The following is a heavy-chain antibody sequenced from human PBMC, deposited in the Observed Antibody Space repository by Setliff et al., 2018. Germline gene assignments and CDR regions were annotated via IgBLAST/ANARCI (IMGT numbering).Heavy chain of an antibody. D-gene: IGHD2-21*01. Sequence: PSETLSLTCTVSDGSSSSHYWSWIRQPPGKGLEWIGYIHFSGTTNYNPSFRSRATISLDMSNNEFSLRMASVTSADTAIYYCVRSAVYCARDCYPRYFDSWGQGTLVTVSS. J-gene: IGHJ4*02. V-gene: IGHV4-4*09. CDR2: IHFSGTT. CDR3: VRSAVYCARDCYPRYFDS. CDR1: DGSSSSHY.